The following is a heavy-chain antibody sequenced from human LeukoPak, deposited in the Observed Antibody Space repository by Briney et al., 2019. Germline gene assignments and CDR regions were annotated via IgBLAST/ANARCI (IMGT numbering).Heavy chain of an antibody. J-gene: IGHJ4*02. CDR2: IWYDGSNK. CDR1: GFTFSSYG. Sequence: PGGSLGLSCAASGFTFSSYGTHWVRQAPGKGLEWVAVIWYDGSNKYYADSVKGRFTISRDNSKNTLYLQMNSLRAEDTAVYYCAREGDSSGYFYNFGYWGQGTLVTVSS. V-gene: IGHV3-33*08. D-gene: IGHD3-22*01. CDR3: AREGDSSGYFYNFGY.